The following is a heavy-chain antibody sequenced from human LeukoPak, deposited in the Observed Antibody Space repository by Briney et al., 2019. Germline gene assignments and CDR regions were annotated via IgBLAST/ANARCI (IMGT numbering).Heavy chain of an antibody. Sequence: PSETLSLTRTVSGGSISSGGYYWSWIRQHPGKGLEWIGYIYYSGSTNYNPSLKSRVTISVDTSKNQFSLKLSSVTAADTAVYYCAREGNENFWFDYWGQGTLVTVSS. J-gene: IGHJ4*02. CDR1: GGSISSGGYY. CDR3: AREGNENFWFDY. D-gene: IGHD1-7*01. V-gene: IGHV4-61*08. CDR2: IYYSGST.